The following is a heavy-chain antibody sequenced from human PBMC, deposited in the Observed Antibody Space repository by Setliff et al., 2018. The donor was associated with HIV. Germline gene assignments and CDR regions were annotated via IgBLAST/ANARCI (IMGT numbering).Heavy chain of an antibody. CDR1: GGSLSGYY. CDR3: ARGRDYYGSGSYYPLGY. Sequence: SETLSLTCAVYGGSLSGYYWSWIRQPPGKGLEWFGEINHSGSTNYNPSLKSRVTISIDTSKNQFSLKLSSVTAADTAIYYCARGRDYYGSGSYYPLGYWGQGTLVTVSS. V-gene: IGHV4-34*01. D-gene: IGHD3-10*01. CDR2: INHSGST. J-gene: IGHJ4*02.